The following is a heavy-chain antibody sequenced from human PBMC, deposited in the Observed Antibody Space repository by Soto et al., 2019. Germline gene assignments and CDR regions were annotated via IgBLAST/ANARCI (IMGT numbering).Heavy chain of an antibody. CDR3: ARAARGDCSSTSCYGDYYYYGMDV. J-gene: IGHJ6*02. CDR1: GYTFTGYY. Sequence: ASVKVSCKASGYTFTGYYMHWVRQAPGQGLEWMGWINPNSGGTNYAQKFQGWVTMTRDTSISTAYMELSRLRSDDTAVYYCARAARGDCSSTSCYGDYYYYGMDVWGQGTTVTVSS. V-gene: IGHV1-2*04. D-gene: IGHD2-2*03. CDR2: INPNSGGT.